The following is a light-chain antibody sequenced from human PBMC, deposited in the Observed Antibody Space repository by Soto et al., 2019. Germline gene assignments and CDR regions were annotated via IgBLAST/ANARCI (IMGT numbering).Light chain of an antibody. Sequence: EIVMTQSPGTLSVSPGERATLSCRASQSVNSNLAWYQQKFGQAPRLLIYGASTRATGIPARFSGSGSGTEFTLTISSLQSEDFAVYYCDQYNSWPPYTFGQGTKVEIK. V-gene: IGKV3-15*01. J-gene: IGKJ2*01. CDR3: DQYNSWPPYT. CDR2: GAS. CDR1: QSVNSN.